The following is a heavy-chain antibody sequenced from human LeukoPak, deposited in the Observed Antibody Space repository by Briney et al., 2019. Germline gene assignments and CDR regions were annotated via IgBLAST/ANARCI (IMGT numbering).Heavy chain of an antibody. V-gene: IGHV3-21*01. CDR2: ISSSSSYI. CDR1: GFTYSSYS. Sequence: GGSLRLSCAASGFTYSSYSMNWVRQAPGKGLEWVSSISSSSSYIYYADSVKGRFTISRDNAKNSLYLQMNSLRAEDTAVYYCARDGIQLWFDYRGQGTLVTVSS. J-gene: IGHJ4*02. D-gene: IGHD5-18*01. CDR3: ARDGIQLWFDY.